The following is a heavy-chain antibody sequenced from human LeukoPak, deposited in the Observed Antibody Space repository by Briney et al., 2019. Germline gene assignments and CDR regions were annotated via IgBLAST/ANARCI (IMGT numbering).Heavy chain of an antibody. Sequence: GGSLRLSCAASGFTFSSYAMSWVRQAPGKGLEWVSAISGSGGSTYYADSVKGRFTISRDNAKNSLYLQMNSLRAEDTAVYYCARDSHSGYCSSTSCFSRGDYWGQGTLVTVSS. CDR3: ARDSHSGYCSSTSCFSRGDY. J-gene: IGHJ4*02. CDR1: GFTFSSYA. CDR2: ISGSGGST. V-gene: IGHV3-23*01. D-gene: IGHD2-2*01.